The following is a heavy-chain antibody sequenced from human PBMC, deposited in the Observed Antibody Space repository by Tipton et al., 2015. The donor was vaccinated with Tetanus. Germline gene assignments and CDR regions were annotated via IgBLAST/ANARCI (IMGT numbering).Heavy chain of an antibody. J-gene: IGHJ6*02. Sequence: TLSLTCTVSGGSMNTRTFYWGWIRQSPGEGLEWIGSIFYSGSTYYNPSLKSRVTISVDTSQKQISLKVNSVTAADTAVYYCARDRGVRGGYYYYHGMDVWGQGTTVTVSS. CDR1: GGSMNTRTFY. D-gene: IGHD3-10*01. CDR3: ARDRGVRGGYYYYHGMDV. CDR2: IFYSGST. V-gene: IGHV4-39*07.